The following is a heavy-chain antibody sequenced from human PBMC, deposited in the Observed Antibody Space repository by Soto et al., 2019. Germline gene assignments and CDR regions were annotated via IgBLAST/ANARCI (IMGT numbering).Heavy chain of an antibody. Sequence: EVQLVESGGGLVKPGGSLRLSCAASGFTFSSYSMNWVRQAPGKGLEWASSISSSSSYIYYADSVKGRFTISRDNAKNSLYLQINSLRAEDTAVYYCAGAGRGQEYYFDYWGQGTLVTVSS. J-gene: IGHJ4*02. CDR1: GFTFSSYS. D-gene: IGHD3-10*01. V-gene: IGHV3-21*01. CDR3: AGAGRGQEYYFDY. CDR2: ISSSSSYI.